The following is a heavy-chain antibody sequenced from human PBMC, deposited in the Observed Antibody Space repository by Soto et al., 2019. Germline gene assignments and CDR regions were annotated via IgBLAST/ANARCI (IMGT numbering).Heavy chain of an antibody. Sequence: EVQLVETGGELIQPGGSLRLSCAASGFTVSSDSMTWVRQAPGKGLEWISIIYSDNNTDYADSVKGRFSISRDTSKNILYLQMNSLRAEDTAEYYWARHSSAMGVWGQGTTVTVSS. CDR2: IYSDNNT. CDR1: GFTVSSDS. V-gene: IGHV3-53*02. J-gene: IGHJ6*02. CDR3: ARHSSAMGV.